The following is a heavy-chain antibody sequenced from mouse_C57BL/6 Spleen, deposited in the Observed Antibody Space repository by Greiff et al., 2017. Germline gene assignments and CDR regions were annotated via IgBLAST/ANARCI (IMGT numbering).Heavy chain of an antibody. D-gene: IGHD1-1*02. J-gene: IGHJ2*01. V-gene: IGHV1-55*01. CDR3: ARGVLRWYYFDY. Sequence: QVQLQQPGAELVKPGASVKMSCKASGYTFTSYWITWVQQRPGQGLEWIGAIYPGSGSTTSNEKFKGKATLTVDTSSSTAYMQLRSLTSEDSAVDYWARGVLRWYYFDYWGQGTTLTVSS. CDR1: GYTFTSYW. CDR2: IYPGSGST.